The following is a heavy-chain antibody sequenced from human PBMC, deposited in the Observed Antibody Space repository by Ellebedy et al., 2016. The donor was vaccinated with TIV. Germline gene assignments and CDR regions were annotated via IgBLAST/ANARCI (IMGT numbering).Heavy chain of an antibody. CDR3: AKKVGSRHWYVGFDY. CDR1: GFTFSNYA. J-gene: IGHJ4*02. Sequence: GGSLRLSCAASGFTFSNYAMSWVRRAPGKGLEWVSVISGNGGTTYYADSVRGRFTISRDNSKNTLYLQMNSLRAEDTAVYYCAKKVGSRHWYVGFDYWGQGTPVTVSS. CDR2: ISGNGGTT. V-gene: IGHV3-23*01. D-gene: IGHD1-26*01.